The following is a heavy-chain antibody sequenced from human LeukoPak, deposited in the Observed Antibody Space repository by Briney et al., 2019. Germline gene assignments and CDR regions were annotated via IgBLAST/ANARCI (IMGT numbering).Heavy chain of an antibody. V-gene: IGHV4-59*01. CDR1: APSISSNY. CDR3: ARGEAPRDAFDI. CDR2: IYYSGST. Sequence: SETLSLTCTVYAPSISSNYWSWIRQPPGKGLEWIGYIYYSGSTNYNPSLKSRVTISVDTSKNQFSLKLSSVTAADTAVYYCARGEAPRDAFDIWGQGTMVTVSS. J-gene: IGHJ3*02.